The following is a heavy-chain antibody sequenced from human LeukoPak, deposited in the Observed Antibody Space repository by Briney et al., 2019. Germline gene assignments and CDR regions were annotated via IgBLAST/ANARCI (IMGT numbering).Heavy chain of an antibody. D-gene: IGHD3-22*01. CDR3: ARGGIIVRYYDSSGYKGAFDI. Sequence: SETLSLTCAVYGGSFSGYYWSWIRQPPGKGLEWIGEINHSGSTNYNPSLKSRVTISVDTSKNQFSLKLSSVTAADTAVYYCARGGIIVRYYDSSGYKGAFDIWGQGTMVTVSS. CDR2: INHSGST. J-gene: IGHJ3*02. V-gene: IGHV4-34*01. CDR1: GGSFSGYY.